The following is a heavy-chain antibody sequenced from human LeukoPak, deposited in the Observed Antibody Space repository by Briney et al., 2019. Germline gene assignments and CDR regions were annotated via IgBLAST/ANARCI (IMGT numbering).Heavy chain of an antibody. V-gene: IGHV1-18*01. CDR3: ARAPPIVVVTDEYFQH. Sequence: GASVKVSCKASGYTFTSYDISWVRQAPGQGLEWMGWISAYNGNTNYAQKLQGRVTMTTDTSTSTAYMELRSLRSGDTAVYYCARAPPIVVVTDEYFQHWGQGTLVTVSS. D-gene: IGHD2-21*02. CDR1: GYTFTSYD. J-gene: IGHJ1*01. CDR2: ISAYNGNT.